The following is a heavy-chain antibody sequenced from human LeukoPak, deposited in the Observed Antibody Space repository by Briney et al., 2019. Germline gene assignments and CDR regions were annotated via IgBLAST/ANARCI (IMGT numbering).Heavy chain of an antibody. CDR2: ISSNGGST. CDR3: ARDLIRFSALDYYYYMDV. J-gene: IGHJ6*03. Sequence: PGGSLRLSCAASGFTFSSYAMHWVRQAPGKGLEYVSAISSNGGSTYYANSVKGRFTISRDNSKNTLYLQMGSLRAEDMAVYYCARDLIRFSALDYYYYMDVWGKGTTVTVSS. V-gene: IGHV3-64*01. CDR1: GFTFSSYA. D-gene: IGHD3-16*01.